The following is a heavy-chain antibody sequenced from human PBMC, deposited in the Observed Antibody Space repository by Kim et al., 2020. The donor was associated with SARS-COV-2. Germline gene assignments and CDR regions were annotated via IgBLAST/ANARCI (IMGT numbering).Heavy chain of an antibody. V-gene: IGHV3-48*03. Sequence: GGSLRLSCAASGFTFSSYEMNWVRQAPGKGLEWVSYISSSGSTIYYADSVKGRFTISRDNAKNSLYLQMNSLRAEDTAVYYCARDYYSNYAQGYYGMDVWGQGTTVTVSS. D-gene: IGHD4-4*01. CDR2: ISSSGSTI. J-gene: IGHJ6*02. CDR3: ARDYYSNYAQGYYGMDV. CDR1: GFTFSSYE.